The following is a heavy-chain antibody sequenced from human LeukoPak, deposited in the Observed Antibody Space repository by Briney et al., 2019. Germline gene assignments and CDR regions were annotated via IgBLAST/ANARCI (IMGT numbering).Heavy chain of an antibody. CDR2: IHYSGST. Sequence: SETLSLTCTVSGGSISSYYWSWIRQPPGKGLEWIGYIHYSGSTNYNPSLKSRVTISVDTSKNQFSLRLSSVTAADTAVYYCARGNWNYGAFDIWGQGTMVTVSS. CDR1: GGSISSYY. CDR3: ARGNWNYGAFDI. J-gene: IGHJ3*02. D-gene: IGHD1-7*01. V-gene: IGHV4-59*01.